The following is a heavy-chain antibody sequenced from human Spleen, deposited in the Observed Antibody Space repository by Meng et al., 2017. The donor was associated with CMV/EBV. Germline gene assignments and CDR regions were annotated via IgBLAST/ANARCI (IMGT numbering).Heavy chain of an antibody. V-gene: IGHV3-11*01. Sequence: GGSLRLSCAVSGFTFSDYYMSWVRQAPGKGLEWISYISSSGSSEDYADSVKGRITISRDNAKNSVYLQINSLRAEDTAVYYCARDGYCSATSCYGINYDYHGMDVWGQGTMVTVSS. J-gene: IGHJ6*02. CDR1: GFTFSDYY. CDR3: ARDGYCSATSCYGINYDYHGMDV. D-gene: IGHD2-2*03. CDR2: ISSSGSSE.